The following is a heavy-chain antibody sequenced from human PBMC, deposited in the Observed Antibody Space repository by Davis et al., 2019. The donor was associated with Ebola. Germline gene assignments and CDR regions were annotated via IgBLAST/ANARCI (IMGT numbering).Heavy chain of an antibody. CDR1: GGSMNSHY. J-gene: IGHJ6*02. Sequence: PSETLSLTCTVSGGSMNSHYWSWIRQPPGKGLEWVGFIYYAGSTSYNPSLKSRVTISLDTSKNQFSLTLSSVTAADTAVYYCARRRGSTSLGYYGMDVWGQGTTVTVSS. CDR2: IYYAGST. V-gene: IGHV4-59*11. CDR3: ARRRGSTSLGYYGMDV. D-gene: IGHD3-16*02.